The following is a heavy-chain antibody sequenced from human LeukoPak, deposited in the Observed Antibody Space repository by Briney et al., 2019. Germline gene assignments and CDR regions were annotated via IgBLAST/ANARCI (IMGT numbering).Heavy chain of an antibody. CDR1: GFTFSSYS. D-gene: IGHD6-25*01. Sequence: SGGSLRLSCAASGFTFSSYSMNWVRQAPGKGLEWVSSISSSSSYIYYADSVKGRFTISRDNAKNSLYLQMNSLRAEDTAVYYCARDRGSAIDYWGQGTLVTVSS. CDR3: ARDRGSAIDY. CDR2: ISSSSSYI. J-gene: IGHJ4*02. V-gene: IGHV3-21*01.